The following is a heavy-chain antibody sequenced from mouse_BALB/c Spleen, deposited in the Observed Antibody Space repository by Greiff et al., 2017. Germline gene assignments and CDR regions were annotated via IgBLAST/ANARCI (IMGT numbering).Heavy chain of an antibody. Sequence: DVHLVESGGGLVKPGGSLKLSCAASGFTFSSYAMSWVRQTPEKRLEWVASISSGGSTYYPDSVKGRFTISRDNARNILYLQMSSLRSEDTAMYYCAREDYYGSSFAYWGQGTLVTVSA. CDR2: ISSGGST. D-gene: IGHD1-1*01. CDR3: AREDYYGSSFAY. J-gene: IGHJ3*01. V-gene: IGHV5-6-5*01. CDR1: GFTFSSYA.